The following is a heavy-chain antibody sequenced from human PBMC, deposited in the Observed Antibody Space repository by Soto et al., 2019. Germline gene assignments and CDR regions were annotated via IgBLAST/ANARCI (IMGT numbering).Heavy chain of an antibody. CDR1: GGTFSSYA. J-gene: IGHJ2*01. CDR3: ARVVTVVKSFHYWYFDL. V-gene: IGHV1-69*12. Sequence: QVQLVQSGAVVKKPGSSVKVSCKASGGTFSSYAISWVRQAPGQGLEWMGGIIPIFGTTNYAQKFQGRVTITADESTSTAYMELSSLRSEDTAMYYCARVVTVVKSFHYWYFDLWGRGTLVTVSS. D-gene: IGHD2-15*01. CDR2: IIPIFGTT.